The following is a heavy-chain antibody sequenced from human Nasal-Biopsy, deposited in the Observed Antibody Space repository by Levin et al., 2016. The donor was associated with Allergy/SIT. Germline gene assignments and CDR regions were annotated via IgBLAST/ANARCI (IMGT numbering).Heavy chain of an antibody. V-gene: IGHV1-18*01. D-gene: IGHD5-18*01. CDR1: GYTFQRHG. Sequence: ASVKVSCKASGYTFQRHGITWVRQAPGQGLEWMGWINTNNGDRNYAQRIQDRVTITTETSTSTVYMELRSLSSDDTAVYYCARDPLVERYRDGMDVWGQGTTVTVSS. CDR3: ARDPLVERYRDGMDV. CDR2: INTNNGDR. J-gene: IGHJ6*02.